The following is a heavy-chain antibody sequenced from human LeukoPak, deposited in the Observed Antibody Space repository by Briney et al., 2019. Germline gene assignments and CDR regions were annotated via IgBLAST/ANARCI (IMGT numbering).Heavy chain of an antibody. D-gene: IGHD6-19*01. V-gene: IGHV3-74*01. J-gene: IGHJ4*02. CDR1: TSTISKYW. CDR2: INTDGTVT. CDR3: ATKQWLAPPPDS. Sequence: GGSLTLSCAPSTSTISKYWVLWVRQAPEEVVESVSRINTDGTVTTYADSVKGRFTVSRDNADNTMFLQMNSVRDEDTAVYYCATKQWLAPPPDSWGQGTPVTVSS.